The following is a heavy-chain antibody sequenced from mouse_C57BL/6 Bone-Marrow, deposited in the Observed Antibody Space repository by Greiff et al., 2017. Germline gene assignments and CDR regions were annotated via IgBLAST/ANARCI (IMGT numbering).Heavy chain of an antibody. J-gene: IGHJ4*01. CDR2: IDPSDSYT. CDR1: GYTFTSYW. D-gene: IGHD2-3*01. V-gene: IGHV1-69*01. Sequence: QVQLQQPGAELVMPGASVKLSCKASGYTFTSYWMHWVKQRPGQGLEWIGEIDPSDSYTNYNQKFKGQSTLTVDKSSSTAYMQLSSLTSEDSAVYYCARGDDGYYEGYAMDYWGQGTSVTVSS. CDR3: ARGDDGYYEGYAMDY.